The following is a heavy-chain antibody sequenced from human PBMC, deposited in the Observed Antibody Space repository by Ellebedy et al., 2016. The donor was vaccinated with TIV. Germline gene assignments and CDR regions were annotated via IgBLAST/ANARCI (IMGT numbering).Heavy chain of an antibody. D-gene: IGHD4-23*01. CDR2: IKSRSNDI. Sequence: GGSLRLXCAASGFTFSSYSMNWVRHLPGKGLEWVSSIKSRSNDIYYADSVKSRFTISRDDARDSLSLQMNSLRAEDTAVYYCVRDYLGGPNDAFDIWGLGTMVTVSS. V-gene: IGHV3-21*01. J-gene: IGHJ3*02. CDR3: VRDYLGGPNDAFDI. CDR1: GFTFSSYS.